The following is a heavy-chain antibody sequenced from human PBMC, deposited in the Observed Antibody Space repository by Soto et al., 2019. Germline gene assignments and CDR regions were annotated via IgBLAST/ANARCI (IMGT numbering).Heavy chain of an antibody. CDR1: GFTFSNYG. J-gene: IGHJ4*02. D-gene: IGHD3-22*01. CDR2: ISYDGSTK. Sequence: GGSPRLSCAASGFTFSNYGMHWVRQAPGKGLEWVAAISYDGSTKYYADSVKGRFAIFRDNSKNTLYLQMNSLRAEDTAVYYCAKNPGYYYDSTGYHFDYWGQGTLVTVSS. CDR3: AKNPGYYYDSTGYHFDY. V-gene: IGHV3-30*18.